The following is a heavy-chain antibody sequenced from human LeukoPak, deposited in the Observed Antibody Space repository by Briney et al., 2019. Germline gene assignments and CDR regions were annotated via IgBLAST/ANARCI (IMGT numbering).Heavy chain of an antibody. V-gene: IGHV4-59*01. D-gene: IGHD1-14*01. CDR1: GGAISSYY. Sequence: SETLSLTRTVSGGAISSYYRCWIRQPPGKGLEWIGYIYYSGSTNYNPSLKNRVTISLDTSKNQFSLKLSSVTAADTAVYYCARVITDQFAVFDIWGQGTMVTVSS. CDR2: IYYSGST. CDR3: ARVITDQFAVFDI. J-gene: IGHJ3*02.